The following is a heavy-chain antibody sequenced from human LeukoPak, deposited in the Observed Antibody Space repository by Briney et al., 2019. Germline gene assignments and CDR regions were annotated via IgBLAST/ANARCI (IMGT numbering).Heavy chain of an antibody. J-gene: IGHJ4*02. D-gene: IGHD4-11*01. CDR3: ARDPSMGTTVLDY. V-gene: IGHV3-7*01. Sequence: GGSLRLSCVASGFTFSTYWMNWVRQAPGKGLEWVATIKEDGSEKFYVDSVKGRFTISRDNAKNSLYLQMNSLRPEDTAVYYCARDPSMGTTVLDYWGQGTLVTVSS. CDR2: IKEDGSEK. CDR1: GFTFSTYW.